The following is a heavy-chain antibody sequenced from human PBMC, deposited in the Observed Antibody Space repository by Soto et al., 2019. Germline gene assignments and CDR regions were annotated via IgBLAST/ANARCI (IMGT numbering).Heavy chain of an antibody. Sequence: ETLSLTCTVSGGSISNYFCNWIRQPAGKGLEWIGRIDNSGSTNYNPSLKSRITMSADTSRNQFSLKLNSVTAADTAVYYCARGGQDFWSGPFDYWGQGALVTVSS. CDR1: GGSISNYF. V-gene: IGHV4-4*07. J-gene: IGHJ4*02. D-gene: IGHD3-3*01. CDR2: IDNSGST. CDR3: ARGGQDFWSGPFDY.